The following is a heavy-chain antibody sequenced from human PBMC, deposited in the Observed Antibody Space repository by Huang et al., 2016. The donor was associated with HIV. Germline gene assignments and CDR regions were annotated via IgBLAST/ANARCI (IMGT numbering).Heavy chain of an antibody. CDR1: GFIFSNYG. J-gene: IGHJ1*01. Sequence: QVQLVESGGGVVQPGRSLRLSCAASGFIFSNYGMHWVRQATGKGLEWVAFISYEGSNKYYTDSVKGRFSISRDNSKNTLYLQMNSLRAEDTAVYYCALKGDSSGWEYFRHWGQGTLVTVSS. V-gene: IGHV3-30*03. CDR2: ISYEGSNK. D-gene: IGHD6-19*01. CDR3: ALKGDSSGWEYFRH.